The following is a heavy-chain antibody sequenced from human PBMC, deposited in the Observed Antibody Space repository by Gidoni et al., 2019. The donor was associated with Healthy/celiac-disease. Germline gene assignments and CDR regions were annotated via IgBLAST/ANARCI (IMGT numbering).Heavy chain of an antibody. CDR3: ARGLGSTMVRGVKLYWYFDL. CDR1: GASFRGYC. J-gene: IGHJ2*01. Sequence: VQLQQWGAGLLKPSYTLSLTCPVHGASFRGYCRRWIRQPPGKGLELIGEINQSGSTNYRSSLKSRATISVDTSKNQFSLKLSSVTAADTAMYYCARGLGSTMVRGVKLYWYFDLWGRGTLVTVSS. V-gene: IGHV4-34*01. D-gene: IGHD3-10*01. CDR2: INQSGST.